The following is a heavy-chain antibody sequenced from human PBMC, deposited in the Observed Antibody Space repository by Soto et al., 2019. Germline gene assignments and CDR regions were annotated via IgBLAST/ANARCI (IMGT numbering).Heavy chain of an antibody. D-gene: IGHD3-10*01. CDR2: MWPSGGT. CDR1: GVSIGSPNW. Sequence: SETLSLTCAVSGVSIGSPNWWTWVRQAPGKGLEWIGDMWPSGGTNYNPSLRSRVTISVDTSKNQFSLKLSSVTAADTAVYYCARLDFGGYYYYMDVWGKGTTVTVSS. J-gene: IGHJ6*03. V-gene: IGHV4-4*02. CDR3: ARLDFGGYYYYMDV.